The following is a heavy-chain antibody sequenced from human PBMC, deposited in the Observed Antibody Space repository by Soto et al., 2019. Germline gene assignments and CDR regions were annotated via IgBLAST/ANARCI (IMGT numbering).Heavy chain of an antibody. CDR3: ARDFYDSVGYTWFDS. CDR1: GDTSTSYY. D-gene: IGHD3-22*01. CDR2: IHNSGTS. Sequence: SETLSLTCTVSGDTSTSYYWGWIRQAPGKGLEWIGHIHNSGTSTHNPSLKGRVNISIDMSKKQFSLKLTSLTSADTALYYCARDFYDSVGYTWFDSWSQGTLVTVSS. V-gene: IGHV4-59*01. J-gene: IGHJ5*01.